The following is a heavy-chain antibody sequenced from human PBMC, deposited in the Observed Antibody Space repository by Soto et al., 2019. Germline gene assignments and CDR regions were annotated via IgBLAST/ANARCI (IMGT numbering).Heavy chain of an antibody. CDR2: IKQDGSEK. CDR3: ARAASYSSGWYGRPDYFDY. J-gene: IGHJ4*02. CDR1: GFTFSSYW. D-gene: IGHD6-19*01. Sequence: PGGSLRLSCAASGFTFSSYWMSWVRQAPGKGLEWVANIKQDGSEKYYVDSVKGRFTISRDNAKNSLYLQMNSLRAEDTAVYYCARAASYSSGWYGRPDYFDYWGQGTLVTVSS. V-gene: IGHV3-7*01.